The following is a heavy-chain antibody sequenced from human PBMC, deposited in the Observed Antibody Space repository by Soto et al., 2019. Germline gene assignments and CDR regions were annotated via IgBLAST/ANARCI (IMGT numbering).Heavy chain of an antibody. CDR3: VKSVGGFIRDS. V-gene: IGHV3-53*04. J-gene: IGHJ4*02. Sequence: GGSLRLSCVVSGFTVSSANYMSWVRQAPGKGLEWVSVIYSAGTTYYADSVKGRFTISRHNSKNTLYLQMNSLRPEDTAVYYCVKSVGGFIRDSWGQGTLVTVSS. CDR2: IYSAGTT. CDR1: GFTVSSANY. D-gene: IGHD3-10*01.